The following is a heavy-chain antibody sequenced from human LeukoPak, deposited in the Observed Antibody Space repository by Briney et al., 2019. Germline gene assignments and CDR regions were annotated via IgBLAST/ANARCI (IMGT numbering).Heavy chain of an antibody. D-gene: IGHD1-1*01. Sequence: GSVRLSCAASGFTFITFAMSWVRQPPGKGLEWIGYVFYTGSTNYSPSLRSRVTISLDTSQSQFSLKLSSVTAADTAVYYCARREVQSWWFDHWGQGTLVTVSS. CDR2: VFYTGST. J-gene: IGHJ5*02. CDR1: GFTFITFA. V-gene: IGHV4-59*08. CDR3: ARREVQSWWFDH.